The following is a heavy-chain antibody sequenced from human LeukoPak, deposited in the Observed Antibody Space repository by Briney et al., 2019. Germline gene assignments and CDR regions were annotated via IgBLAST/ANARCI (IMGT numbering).Heavy chain of an antibody. CDR1: GFTFSSYW. CDR3: AREDSSSWPVPYYYYYYMDV. V-gene: IGHV3-74*01. J-gene: IGHJ6*03. Sequence: PGGSLRLSCAASGFTFSSYWMHWVRQAPGKGLVWVSRINSDGSSTSYADSVKGRFTISRDNAKNTLYLQMNSLRAEDTAVYYCAREDSSSWPVPYYYYYYMDVWGKGTTVTVSS. D-gene: IGHD6-13*01. CDR2: INSDGSST.